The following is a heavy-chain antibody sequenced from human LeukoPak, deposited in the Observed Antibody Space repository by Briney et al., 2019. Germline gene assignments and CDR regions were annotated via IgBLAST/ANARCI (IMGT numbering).Heavy chain of an antibody. Sequence: GGSLRLSCAASGFTFDDYGMSWVRQAPGKGLEWVSGINWNGDSTGYADSVKGRFTISRDNAKNSLYLQMNSLRAEDTALYQCARDDGSGSYDYWSQGTLVTAPS. CDR2: INWNGDST. D-gene: IGHD3-10*01. V-gene: IGHV3-20*01. CDR1: GFTFDDYG. J-gene: IGHJ4*02. CDR3: ARDDGSGSYDY.